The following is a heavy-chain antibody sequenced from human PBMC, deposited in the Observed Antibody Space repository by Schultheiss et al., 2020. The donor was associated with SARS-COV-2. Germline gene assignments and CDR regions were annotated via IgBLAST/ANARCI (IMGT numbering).Heavy chain of an antibody. CDR3: AKDISLGQQLIDY. D-gene: IGHD6-13*01. J-gene: IGHJ4*02. CDR2: ISYDGSNK. CDR1: GFTFSSYG. V-gene: IGHV3-30*18. Sequence: GGSLRLSCAASGFTFSSYGMHWVRQAPGKGLEWVAVISYDGSNKYYADSVKGRFTISRDNSKNTLYLQMNSLRAEDTAVYYCAKDISLGQQLIDYWGQGTLDTVSS.